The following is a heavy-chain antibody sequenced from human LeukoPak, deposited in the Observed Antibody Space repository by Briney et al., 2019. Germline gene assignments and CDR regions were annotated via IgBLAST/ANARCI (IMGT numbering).Heavy chain of an antibody. CDR3: ARVEDRDYVWGSYRLADY. CDR2: ISAHNGNT. D-gene: IGHD3-16*02. Sequence: ASVKVSCKASGYTFTNYGISWVRQAPGQGLEWMGWISAHNGNTNCAQKLQGRVTMTTDTSTTTAYMELRSLRSDDTAVYYCARVEDRDYVWGSYRLADYWGQGTLVTVSS. CDR1: GYTFTNYG. J-gene: IGHJ4*02. V-gene: IGHV1-18*04.